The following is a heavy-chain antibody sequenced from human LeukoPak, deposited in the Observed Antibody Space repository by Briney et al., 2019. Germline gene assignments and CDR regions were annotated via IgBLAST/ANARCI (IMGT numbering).Heavy chain of an antibody. D-gene: IGHD2-2*01. CDR3: ATSPVASSPSYYFDY. V-gene: IGHV3-23*01. Sequence: GSLRLSCAASGFTFSSYAMSWVRQGSGKGLEWVSSISGSGASTYYADSVKGRFTISRDNSKNTLYLQMNSLRAEDTAVYYCATSPVASSPSYYFDYWGQGTLVTVSS. J-gene: IGHJ4*02. CDR2: ISGSGAST. CDR1: GFTFSSYA.